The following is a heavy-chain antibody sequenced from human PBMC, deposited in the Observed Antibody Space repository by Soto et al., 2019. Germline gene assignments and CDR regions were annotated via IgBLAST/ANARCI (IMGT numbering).Heavy chain of an antibody. J-gene: IGHJ4*02. D-gene: IGHD3-16*01. CDR2: IYPGDSET. CDR1: GYSFANYW. CDR3: ARPGARTDTVDYGL. Sequence: PGESLKISCKASGYSFANYWIGWVCQKPGKGLEWMGVIYPGDSETTYSPSFEGQVITSVDRSRGTAFLEWSSLKASDTAMYYCARPGARTDTVDYGLWGQGTQVTVSS. V-gene: IGHV5-51*01.